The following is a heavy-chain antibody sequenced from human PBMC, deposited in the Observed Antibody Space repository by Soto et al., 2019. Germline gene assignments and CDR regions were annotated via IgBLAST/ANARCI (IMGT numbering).Heavy chain of an antibody. J-gene: IGHJ6*02. V-gene: IGHV4-59*01. D-gene: IGHD2-21*02. Sequence: QVRLQESGPGLVKPSETLSLTCTVSGGSISSYYWSWIRQPQGKGLGWFGYMYNTGSTIYNPSLKSRVTISVDTSKNQFSLKLNSVTAADTAVYYCARDLWGYCGADCYPLDVWGQGTTVTVSS. CDR3: ARDLWGYCGADCYPLDV. CDR2: MYNTGST. CDR1: GGSISSYY.